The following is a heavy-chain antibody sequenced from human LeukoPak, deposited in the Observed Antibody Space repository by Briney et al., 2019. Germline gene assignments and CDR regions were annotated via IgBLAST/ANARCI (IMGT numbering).Heavy chain of an antibody. CDR1: GYTFTTYD. Sequence: ASVKVSCKASGYTFTTYDINCVRQATGQGLEWMGWMNPNSANTGYAQKFQGRVTMTRNTSISTAYMELSSLRSGDTAVYYCARVPAGHYYYGMDVWGQGTTVTVSS. CDR2: MNPNSANT. CDR3: ARVPAGHYYYGMDV. D-gene: IGHD2-2*01. V-gene: IGHV1-8*01. J-gene: IGHJ6*02.